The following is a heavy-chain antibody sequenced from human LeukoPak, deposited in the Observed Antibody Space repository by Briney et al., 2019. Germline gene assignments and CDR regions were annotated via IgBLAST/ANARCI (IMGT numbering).Heavy chain of an antibody. CDR2: ISGSSGST. Sequence: GSLRLSCAASGFTCSSYWMSWVRQAPGKGLEWVSAISGSSGSTYYADSVKGRFTISRDNSKNTLYLQMNSLRAEDTAVYYCAKKGSVVPARYYMDVWGKGTTVTISS. D-gene: IGHD2-2*01. J-gene: IGHJ6*03. CDR1: GFTCSSYW. V-gene: IGHV3-23*01. CDR3: AKKGSVVPARYYMDV.